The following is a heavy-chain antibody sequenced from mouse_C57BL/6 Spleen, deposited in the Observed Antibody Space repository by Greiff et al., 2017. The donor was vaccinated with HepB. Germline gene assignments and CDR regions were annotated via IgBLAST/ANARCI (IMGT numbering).Heavy chain of an antibody. V-gene: IGHV5-4*01. D-gene: IGHD4-1*01. Sequence: EVQLVESGGGLVKPGGSLKLSCAASGFTFSSYAMSWVRQTPEKRLEWVATISDGGSYTYYPDNVKGRFTISRDNAKNNLYLQMSHLKSEDTAMYYCARVNWDEGYFDYWGQGTTLTVSS. J-gene: IGHJ2*01. CDR3: ARVNWDEGYFDY. CDR1: GFTFSSYA. CDR2: ISDGGSYT.